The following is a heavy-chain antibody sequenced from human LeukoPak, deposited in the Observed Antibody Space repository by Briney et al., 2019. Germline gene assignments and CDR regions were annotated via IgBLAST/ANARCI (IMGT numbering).Heavy chain of an antibody. CDR1: GYTLTELS. J-gene: IGHJ4*02. Sequence: ASVKVSCKVSGYTLTELSMHWVRQAPQKGVEWMGGFDPEDGETIYAQKFQGRVTMTEDTSTDTAYMELSSLRSEDTAVYYCATVLSDIVVVPAAMPTYYFDYWGQGTLVTVSS. CDR2: FDPEDGET. CDR3: ATVLSDIVVVPAAMPTYYFDY. V-gene: IGHV1-24*01. D-gene: IGHD2-2*01.